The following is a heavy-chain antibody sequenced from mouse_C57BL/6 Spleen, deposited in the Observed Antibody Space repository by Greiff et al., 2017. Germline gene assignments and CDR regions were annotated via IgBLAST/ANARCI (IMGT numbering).Heavy chain of an antibody. CDR1: GYTFTDYY. J-gene: IGHJ2*01. CDR2: INPYNGGT. Sequence: EVQLQQSGPVLVKPGASVKMSCKASGYTFTDYYMNWVKQSHGKSLEWIGVINPYNGGTSYNQKFKGKATLTVDKSSSTAYMELNSLTSEDSAVYYCARRGDGFDYWGQGTTLTVSS. V-gene: IGHV1-19*01. CDR3: ARRGDGFDY. D-gene: IGHD3-3*01.